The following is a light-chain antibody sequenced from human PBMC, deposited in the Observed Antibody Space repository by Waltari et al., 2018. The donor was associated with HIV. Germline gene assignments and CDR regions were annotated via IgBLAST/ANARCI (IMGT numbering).Light chain of an antibody. CDR3: QQSQSFLYT. CDR2: KAS. V-gene: IGKV1-5*03. CDR1: ESIGYW. J-gene: IGKJ2*01. Sequence: DIQLNQSSSSPYECVGGRIRITCRASESIGYWLAWYQVKPGRGPKLLIYKASSLEGGVPSRFSGCGSGTEFTLTISSLQPDDFATYYCQQSQSFLYTCGQGTKLEIK.